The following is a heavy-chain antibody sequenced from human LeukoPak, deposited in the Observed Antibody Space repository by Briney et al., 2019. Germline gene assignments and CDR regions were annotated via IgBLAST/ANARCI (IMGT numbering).Heavy chain of an antibody. V-gene: IGHV1-2*02. D-gene: IGHD1-26*01. CDR1: GYTFTGYY. J-gene: IGHJ4*02. CDR2: INPNSGGT. Sequence: ASVKVSCKASGYTFTGYYMNWVRQAPGQGLEWMGWINPNSGGTNYAQKLQGRVTMTRDTSITTAHMELSRLRSDDTAVYYCARGWDSLYYFDYWGQGTLVTVSS. CDR3: ARGWDSLYYFDY.